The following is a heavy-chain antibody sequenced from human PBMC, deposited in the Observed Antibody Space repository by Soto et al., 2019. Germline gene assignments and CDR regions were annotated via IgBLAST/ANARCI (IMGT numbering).Heavy chain of an antibody. CDR3: AKDFRGLNGFRTRMDV. J-gene: IGHJ6*02. D-gene: IGHD1-1*01. Sequence: GGSLRLSCAASGFTFSSYGMHWVRQAPGKGLEWVAVISYDGSNKYYADSVKGRFTISRDNSKNTLYLQMNSLRAEDTAVYYCAKDFRGLNGFRTRMDVWGQGTTVTVSS. CDR2: ISYDGSNK. CDR1: GFTFSSYG. V-gene: IGHV3-30*18.